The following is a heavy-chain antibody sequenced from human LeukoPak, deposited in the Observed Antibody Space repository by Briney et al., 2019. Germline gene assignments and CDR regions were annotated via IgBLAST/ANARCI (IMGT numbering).Heavy chain of an antibody. CDR1: GGSFSGYY. CDR3: ASIRTKLLRG. Sequence: SETLSLTCAVYGGSFSGYYWSWIRQPPGKGLEWIGEINHSGSTNYNPSLKSRVTISVDKSKNQFSLKLSSVTAADTAVYYCASIRTKLLRGWGQGTLVTVSS. CDR2: INHSGST. D-gene: IGHD2-15*01. J-gene: IGHJ4*02. V-gene: IGHV4-34*01.